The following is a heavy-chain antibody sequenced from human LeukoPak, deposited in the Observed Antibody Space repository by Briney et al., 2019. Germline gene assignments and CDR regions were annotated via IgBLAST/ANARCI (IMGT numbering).Heavy chain of an antibody. CDR3: ARGAGGADFWSGYYNYFDY. V-gene: IGHV3-33*01. D-gene: IGHD3-3*01. Sequence: PGGSLRLSCAASGFTFSNYGMNWVRQAPGKGLEWVAIIWYDGSNKFYADSVKGRFTISRDNSKNTLYLQMNGLRAEDTAAYYCARGAGGADFWSGYYNYFDYWGQGTLVTVSS. CDR2: IWYDGSNK. CDR1: GFTFSNYG. J-gene: IGHJ4*02.